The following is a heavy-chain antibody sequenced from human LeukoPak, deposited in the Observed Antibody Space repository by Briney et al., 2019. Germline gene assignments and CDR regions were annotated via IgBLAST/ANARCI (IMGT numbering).Heavy chain of an antibody. D-gene: IGHD6-13*01. CDR2: FYPEDGET. CDR3: ASSRFSYSSWDGINWFDP. CDR1: GYTLTELS. Sequence: ASVKVSCKVSGYTLTELSMHWVRQAPGKGLEWMGGFYPEDGETIYAQKFQGRVTMTEDTSTDTAYMELSSLRSEDTAVYYCASSRFSYSSWDGINWFDPWGQGTLVTVSS. J-gene: IGHJ5*02. V-gene: IGHV1-24*01.